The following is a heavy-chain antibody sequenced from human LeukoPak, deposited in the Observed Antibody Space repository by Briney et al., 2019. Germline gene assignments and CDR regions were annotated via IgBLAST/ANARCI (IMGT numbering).Heavy chain of an antibody. D-gene: IGHD3-3*01. CDR3: ARDFGAMTIFGVVIGAGVDYYYGMDV. V-gene: IGHV1-18*01. Sequence: GASVKVSCKASGYMFSSYGISWGRQAPGQGLEWMGWISVYNGNTNYAQKLQGRVTMTTDTSTRTDYMELRSLRSDDTAVYYCARDFGAMTIFGVVIGAGVDYYYGMDVWGQGTTVTVSS. J-gene: IGHJ6*02. CDR2: ISVYNGNT. CDR1: GYMFSSYG.